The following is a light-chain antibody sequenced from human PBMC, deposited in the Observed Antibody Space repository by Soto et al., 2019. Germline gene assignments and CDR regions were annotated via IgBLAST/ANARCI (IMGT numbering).Light chain of an antibody. J-gene: IGKJ1*01. CDR2: GAS. CDR1: QSVSSN. V-gene: IGKV3D-15*01. CDR3: QQYNNWPRT. Sequence: EIVLTQSPGTLSLSPGERATLSCRASQSVSSNKLAWYQQKPGQAPRLLIYGASGRATGIPDRFSGSGSGTEFTLTISSLQSEDFGVYYCQQYNNWPRTFGQGTKV.